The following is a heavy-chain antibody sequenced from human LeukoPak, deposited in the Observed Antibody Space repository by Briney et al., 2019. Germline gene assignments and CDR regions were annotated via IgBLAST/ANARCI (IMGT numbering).Heavy chain of an antibody. CDR1: GFTFSSYW. Sequence: GGSLRLSCAASGFTFSSYWMNWVRQAPGKGLEWVANIKQDGGEKNYVDSVKGRFTISRDNAKNSLYLQMNSLRAEDTAVYYCARDKVVVAANYYYYYGMDVWGQGTTVTVSS. J-gene: IGHJ6*02. CDR3: ARDKVVVAANYYYYYGMDV. D-gene: IGHD2-15*01. CDR2: IKQDGGEK. V-gene: IGHV3-7*01.